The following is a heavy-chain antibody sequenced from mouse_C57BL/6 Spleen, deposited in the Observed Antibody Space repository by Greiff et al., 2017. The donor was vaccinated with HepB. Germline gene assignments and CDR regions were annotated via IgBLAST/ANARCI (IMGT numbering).Heavy chain of an antibody. CDR3: ARSTTVVAPMDY. D-gene: IGHD1-1*01. J-gene: IGHJ4*01. CDR1: GYAFSSSW. V-gene: IGHV1-82*01. CDR2: IYPGDGDT. Sequence: QVQLQQSGPELVKPGASVKISCKASGYAFSSSWMNWVKQRPGKGLEWIGRIYPGDGDTNYNGKFKGKATLTADKSSSTAYMQLSSLTSEDPAVYFCARSTTVVAPMDYWGQGTSVTVSS.